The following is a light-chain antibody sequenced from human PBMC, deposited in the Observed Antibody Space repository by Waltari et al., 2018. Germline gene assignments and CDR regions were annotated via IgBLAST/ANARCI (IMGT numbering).Light chain of an antibody. V-gene: IGLV3-21*03. CDR3: QVWDSSSDHVV. Sequence: SYVLTQPPSVSVAPGKTARITCGGNNIGSKSVHWYQQKPGQAPVLVVYDDSDRPSGIPDRFSASNSGNTATLTISSVEAGDEADYYCQVWDSSSDHVVFGGGTKLTVL. CDR2: DDS. CDR1: NIGSKS. J-gene: IGLJ2*01.